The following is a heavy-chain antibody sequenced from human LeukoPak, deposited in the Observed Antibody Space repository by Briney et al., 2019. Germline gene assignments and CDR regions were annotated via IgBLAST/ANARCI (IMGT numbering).Heavy chain of an antibody. CDR2: ISSTSTYT. D-gene: IGHD6-13*01. J-gene: IGHJ4*02. V-gene: IGHV3-11*05. CDR3: ARVFSIAAAGTYDY. CDR1: GFTFSDYY. Sequence: GGSLRLSCAASGFTFSDYYMTWIRQAPGKGLEWLSYISSTSTYTPYADSVKGRFTISRDDAKNSLYLQMNSLRADDTAVYYCARVFSIAAAGTYDYWGQGTMVTVSP.